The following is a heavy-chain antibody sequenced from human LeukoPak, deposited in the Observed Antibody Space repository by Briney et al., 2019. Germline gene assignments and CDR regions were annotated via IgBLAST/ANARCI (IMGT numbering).Heavy chain of an antibody. CDR3: AKDSVTTLDY. J-gene: IGHJ4*02. CDR2: ISYDGSSK. V-gene: IGHV3-30*18. CDR1: GFTFSSYA. Sequence: GRSLRLSCAASGFTFSSYAMHWVRQAPDKGLEWVAVISYDGSSKYFAKSVKGRFTISRDNSKNTLYLQMNSLRTEDTAVYYCAKDSVTTLDYWGQGMLVTVSS. D-gene: IGHD4-17*01.